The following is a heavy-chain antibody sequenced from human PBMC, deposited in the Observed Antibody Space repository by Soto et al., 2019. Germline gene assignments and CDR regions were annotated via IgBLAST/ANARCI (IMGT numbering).Heavy chain of an antibody. D-gene: IGHD3-22*01. V-gene: IGHV3-11*06. CDR1: GFTFSDYY. Sequence: PGGSLRLSCAASGFTFSDYYMSWIRQAPGKGLEWVSYISSSSSYTNYADSVKGRFTISRDNAKNSLYLQMNSLRAEDTAVYYCARRREGYYDSSGYYFDYWGQGTLVTVSS. CDR3: ARRREGYYDSSGYYFDY. CDR2: ISSSSSYT. J-gene: IGHJ4*02.